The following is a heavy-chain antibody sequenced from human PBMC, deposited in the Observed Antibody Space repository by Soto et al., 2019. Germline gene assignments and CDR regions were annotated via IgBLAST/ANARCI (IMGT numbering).Heavy chain of an antibody. V-gene: IGHV1-18*01. D-gene: IGHD5-12*01. Sequence: QVQLVQSGAEVKKPGASGKGSCKASGYTFTSYGISWGRQAPGQGLEWMGWVSAYNGNTNYAQKLQGRVTMTTDTSTSTAYMELRSLRSDDTAVYYCARVRLRSPPNWFDPWGQGTLVTVSS. CDR3: ARVRLRSPPNWFDP. J-gene: IGHJ5*02. CDR2: VSAYNGNT. CDR1: GYTFTSYG.